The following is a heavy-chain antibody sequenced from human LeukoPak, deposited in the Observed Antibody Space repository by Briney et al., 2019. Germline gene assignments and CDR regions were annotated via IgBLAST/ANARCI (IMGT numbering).Heavy chain of an antibody. J-gene: IGHJ4*02. V-gene: IGHV4-59*08. Sequence: SETLSLTCTVSGGSISRYYWSWIRQPPGKGLEWIGYISYSGSTNYNPSLKSRVTISVDTSKNQFSLKLSSVTAADTAVYYCARLGHTIFGVVDYWGQGTLVTVSS. CDR2: ISYSGST. CDR3: ARLGHTIFGVVDY. CDR1: GGSISRYY. D-gene: IGHD3-3*01.